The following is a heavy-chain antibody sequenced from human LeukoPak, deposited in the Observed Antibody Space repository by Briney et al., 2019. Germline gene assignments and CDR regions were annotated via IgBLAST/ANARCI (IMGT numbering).Heavy chain of an antibody. V-gene: IGHV4-34*01. CDR1: GGSFSDYY. CDR2: IIHSGAT. J-gene: IGHJ4*02. Sequence: PSETLSLTCGASGGSFSDYYWSWIRQPPGKGLEWIGEIIHSGATSSNPSLKSRVTISMDPSKNQFSLKLSSVTAADTAVYYCARGRFSVYYFDYWGQGPLVTVSS. D-gene: IGHD3-3*02. CDR3: ARGRFSVYYFDY.